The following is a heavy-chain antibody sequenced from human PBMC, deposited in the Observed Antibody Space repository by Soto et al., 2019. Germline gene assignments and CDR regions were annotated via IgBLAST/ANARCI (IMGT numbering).Heavy chain of an antibody. CDR2: INHSGST. Sequence: PSETLSLTCAVYGGSFSCYYWSWIRQPPGKGLEWIGEINHSGSTNYNPSLKSRVTISVDTSKNQFSLKLSSVTAADTAVYYCARGRSRYCSSTSCYKFDYWGQGTLVTVSS. D-gene: IGHD2-2*02. V-gene: IGHV4-34*01. J-gene: IGHJ4*02. CDR3: ARGRSRYCSSTSCYKFDY. CDR1: GGSFSCYY.